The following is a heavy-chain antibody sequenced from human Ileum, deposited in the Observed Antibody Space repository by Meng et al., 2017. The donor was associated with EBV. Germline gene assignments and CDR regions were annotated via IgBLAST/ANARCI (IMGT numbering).Heavy chain of an antibody. CDR1: GRSISGAPYQ. J-gene: IGHJ4*02. CDR2: IDYGGST. V-gene: IGHV4-30-4*01. CDR3: ATYEKGAAGKGY. Sequence: AYLYYSRPRCVPPSQPLSRTRSFSGRSISGAPYQLSRLRQPPGKGLEWIGFIDYGGSTYSTPSRKSRVTMSIDTSNNQFSLRLFSVTAADTAVYYCATYEKGAAGKGYWGQGTLVTASS. D-gene: IGHD6-13*01.